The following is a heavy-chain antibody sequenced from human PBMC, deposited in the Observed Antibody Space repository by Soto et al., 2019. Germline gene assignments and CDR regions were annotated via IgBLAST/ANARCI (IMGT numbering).Heavy chain of an antibody. J-gene: IGHJ6*02. CDR3: TTAPFSFITLPGTSFLIRMDV. V-gene: IGHV3-15*01. CDR1: GFALTTVS. CDR2: IKRNADGGAT. D-gene: IGHD3-10*01. Sequence: GFALTTVSSSWVRQRPGKGLEWVGHIKRNADGGATDYAAPVKGRFTVSRDDSRNTLYLQLNSLKTEDTAVYYCTTAPFSFITLPGTSFLIRMDVWGQGT.